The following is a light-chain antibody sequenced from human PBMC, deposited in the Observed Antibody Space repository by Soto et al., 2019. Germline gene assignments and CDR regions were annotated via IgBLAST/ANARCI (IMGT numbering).Light chain of an antibody. V-gene: IGLV2-14*01. CDR2: EVT. CDR1: SSDVGGYNY. CDR3: SSYATTSPRV. J-gene: IGLJ1*01. Sequence: QSALTQPASVSGSPGQSITISCTGTSSDVGGYNYVSWYQHHPGKAPKLLISEVTNRPSGVSNRFSGSKSGNTASLTISGLQAEDEADYYCSSYATTSPRVFGTGTKLTVL.